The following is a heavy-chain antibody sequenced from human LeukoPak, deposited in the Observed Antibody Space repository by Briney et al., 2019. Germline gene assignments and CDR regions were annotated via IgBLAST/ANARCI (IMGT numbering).Heavy chain of an antibody. D-gene: IGHD6-25*01. CDR3: ARRSAAKDAFDI. Sequence: GGSLRLSCAASGFIFNSYLMHWVRQAPGKGLVWVSRINSDGSSTSYADSVKGRFTISRDNAKNTLYLQMNSLRAEDTAVYYCARRSAAKDAFDIWGQGTMVTVSS. CDR1: GFIFNSYL. J-gene: IGHJ3*02. CDR2: INSDGSST. V-gene: IGHV3-74*01.